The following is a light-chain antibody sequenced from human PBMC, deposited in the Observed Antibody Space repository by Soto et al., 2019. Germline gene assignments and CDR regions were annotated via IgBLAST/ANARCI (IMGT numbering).Light chain of an antibody. CDR2: SNN. V-gene: IGLV1-44*01. J-gene: IGLJ3*02. CDR1: SSNVATNT. CDR3: AAWDASLNGPV. Sequence: QSVLTQPPSASGTPGQRVTISCSGSSSNVATNTVNWYQQLPGTAPKLLIYSNNQRPSGVPDRFSGSKSGTSASLAISGLQSEDEDDYYCAAWDASLNGPVFGGGTKLTVL.